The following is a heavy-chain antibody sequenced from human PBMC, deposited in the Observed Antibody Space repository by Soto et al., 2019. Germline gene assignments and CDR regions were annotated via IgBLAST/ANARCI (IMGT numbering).Heavy chain of an antibody. Sequence: SETLYLTCTVSGDSVISRSYYWSWIRQPPGTGLEWIGYFYYSGSTNYNPSLKSRVTISVDTSKNQFSLKLSSVTAADTAVYYCARSRYSGYDSLDYWGQGTLVTVSS. CDR2: FYYSGST. CDR1: GDSVISRSYY. J-gene: IGHJ4*02. V-gene: IGHV4-61*01. D-gene: IGHD5-12*01. CDR3: ARSRYSGYDSLDY.